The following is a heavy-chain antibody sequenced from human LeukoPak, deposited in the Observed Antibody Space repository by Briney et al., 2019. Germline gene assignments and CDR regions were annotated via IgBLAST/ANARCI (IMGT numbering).Heavy chain of an antibody. J-gene: IGHJ4*02. CDR1: GFTFSSSA. CDR2: ISNNGGYT. D-gene: IGHD4-17*01. CDR3: AREDNGDYYVDY. Sequence: PGGSLRLSCAASGFTFSSSAMSWVRQAPGKGLEWVSAISNNGGYTYYADSVQGRFTISRDNSKSTLCLQMNSLRAEDTAVYYCAREDNGDYYVDYWGQGTLVTVSS. V-gene: IGHV3-23*01.